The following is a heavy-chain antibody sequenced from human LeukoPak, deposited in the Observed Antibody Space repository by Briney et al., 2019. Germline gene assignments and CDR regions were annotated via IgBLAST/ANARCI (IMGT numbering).Heavy chain of an antibody. D-gene: IGHD5-24*01. CDR1: GSSISSGGYY. Sequence: SETLSLTCTVSGSSISSGGYYWGWIRQPPGKGLEWIGSIYYSGSTYHNPSLKSRVTISVDTSKNQFSLKLSSVTAADTAVYYCARHEEEDGYNAKTFHHWGQGTLVTVSS. CDR2: IYYSGST. J-gene: IGHJ4*02. V-gene: IGHV4-39*01. CDR3: ARHEEEDGYNAKTFHH.